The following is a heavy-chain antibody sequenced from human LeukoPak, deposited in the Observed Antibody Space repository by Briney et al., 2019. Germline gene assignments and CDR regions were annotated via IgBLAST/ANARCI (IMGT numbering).Heavy chain of an antibody. CDR2: ISYTGST. CDR1: GGSISSFY. J-gene: IGHJ3*02. V-gene: IGHV4-59*01. D-gene: IGHD6-13*01. Sequence: SETLSLTCTVSGGSISSFYWSWIRQSPGKGLEWIGYISYTGSTNYNPSLNSRVTISLDTSKNQFSLRLSSVTAADTAVYYCARDAGIAPSDAFDIWGQGTMVTVSS. CDR3: ARDAGIAPSDAFDI.